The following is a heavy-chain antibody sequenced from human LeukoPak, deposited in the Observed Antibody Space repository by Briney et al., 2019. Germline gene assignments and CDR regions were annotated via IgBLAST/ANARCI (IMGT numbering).Heavy chain of an antibody. V-gene: IGHV3-23*01. CDR3: ARGVPYYYDSSGPFDY. J-gene: IGHJ4*02. CDR1: GFTFSSYA. D-gene: IGHD3-22*01. CDR2: ISGSGGST. Sequence: GGSLRLSCAASGFTFSSYAMSWVRQAPGKGLEWVSAISGSGGSTYYADSVKGRFTISRDNSKNTLYLQMNSLRAEDTAVYYCARGVPYYYDSSGPFDYWGQGTLVTVSS.